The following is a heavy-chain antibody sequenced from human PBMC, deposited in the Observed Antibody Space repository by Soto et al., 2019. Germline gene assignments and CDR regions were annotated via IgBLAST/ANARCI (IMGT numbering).Heavy chain of an antibody. J-gene: IGHJ4*02. V-gene: IGHV4-4*07. Sequence: SETLSLTCNVSGDPITSYFWTWIRQPAGKGLEWIGHVFPGGPTSHNSSLKSRVSMSIDTSKNQFSLTLTSVTAADTAVYYCARTLSGFTYGSRQFYFDYWGQGTLLTVSS. CDR3: ARTLSGFTYGSRQFYFDY. D-gene: IGHD3-10*01. CDR1: GDPITSYF. CDR2: VFPGGPT.